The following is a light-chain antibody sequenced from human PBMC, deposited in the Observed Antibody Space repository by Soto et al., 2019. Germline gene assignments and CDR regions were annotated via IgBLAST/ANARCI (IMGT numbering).Light chain of an antibody. CDR1: QTISSW. Sequence: EIQVTLSPSSLSGYVGDRVTITCRASQTISSWLAWYQQKPGKAPKLLIYKASTLKSGVPSRFSGSGSGTEITLTISSLQSDDFATYYCQQYTNYPWTFGQGTKVDIK. V-gene: IGKV1-5*03. J-gene: IGKJ1*01. CDR3: QQYTNYPWT. CDR2: KAS.